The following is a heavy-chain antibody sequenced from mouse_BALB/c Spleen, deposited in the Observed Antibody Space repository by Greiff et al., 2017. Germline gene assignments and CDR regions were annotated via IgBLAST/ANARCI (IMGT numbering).Heavy chain of an antibody. CDR3: ARVDYYASRNWYFDV. D-gene: IGHD1-1*01. J-gene: IGHJ1*01. CDR1: GFSLTSYG. CDR2: IWAGGST. V-gene: IGHV2-9*02. Sequence: VKLVESGPGLVAPSQSLSITCTVSGFSLTSYGVYWVRQPPGKGLEWLGVIWAGGSTNYNSALMSRLSISKDNSKSQVFLKMNSLQTDDTAMYYCARVDYYASRNWYFDVWGAGTTVTVSS.